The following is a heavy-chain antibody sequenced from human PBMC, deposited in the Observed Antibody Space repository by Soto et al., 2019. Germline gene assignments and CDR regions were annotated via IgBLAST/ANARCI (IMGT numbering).Heavy chain of an antibody. V-gene: IGHV3-73*01. Sequence: GALRLSCAASGFTFSDSAMHWVRQASGKGLEWVGRIRNRTNKYATTYIASVKGRFSISRDDSKNMLHLQMNSLRAEDTVVYYCARALTYYYDIDYWGQGTLVTVSS. J-gene: IGHJ4*02. CDR3: ARALTYYYDIDY. D-gene: IGHD3-22*01. CDR2: IRNRTNKYAT. CDR1: GFTFSDSA.